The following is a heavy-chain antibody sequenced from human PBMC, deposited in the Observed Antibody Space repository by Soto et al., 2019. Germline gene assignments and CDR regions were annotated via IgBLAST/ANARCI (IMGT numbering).Heavy chain of an antibody. Sequence: PSETLSLTCNVSGVTIRGYYWNWIRQPPGKTLEWIGSIYYTGGTNYNPSLKSRVTISVDTSKNHFSLKFNSQTPADTAVYYCAKAGYYSGSSGRVDYWGQGILVTVYS. D-gene: IGHD1-26*01. J-gene: IGHJ4*02. CDR1: GVTIRGYY. CDR2: IYYTGGT. CDR3: AKAGYYSGSSGRVDY. V-gene: IGHV4-59*01.